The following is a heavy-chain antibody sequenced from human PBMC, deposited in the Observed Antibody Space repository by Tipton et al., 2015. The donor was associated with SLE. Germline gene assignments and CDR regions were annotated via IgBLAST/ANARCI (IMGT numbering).Heavy chain of an antibody. CDR1: GDSINSGSYS. CDR3: ARGGAVYYYYYYMDV. V-gene: IGHV4-39*07. D-gene: IGHD3-10*01. J-gene: IGHJ6*03. CDR2: VYYIGTT. Sequence: TLSLTCIVSGDSINSGSYSWAWIRQPPGKGLEWVGSVYYIGTTNYSPSLKSRVTISLDTSKNQFSLKLSSVTAADTAVYYCARGGAVYYYYYYMDVWGKGTTVTVSS.